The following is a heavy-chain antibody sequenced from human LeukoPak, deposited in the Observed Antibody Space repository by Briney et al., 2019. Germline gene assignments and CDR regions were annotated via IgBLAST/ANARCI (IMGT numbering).Heavy chain of an antibody. CDR2: IYYSGSS. V-gene: IGHV4-31*03. CDR1: GGPISSGDYY. J-gene: IGHJ4*02. Sequence: SETLSLTCIVSGGPISSGDYYWSWIRQHPGKGLEWIGYIYYSGSSYYNPSLKSRVTISVDTSKNQFSLKLSSVTAADTAVYYCAGDQKRLLSFWGQGTLVTVSS. D-gene: IGHD2-15*01. CDR3: AGDQKRLLSF.